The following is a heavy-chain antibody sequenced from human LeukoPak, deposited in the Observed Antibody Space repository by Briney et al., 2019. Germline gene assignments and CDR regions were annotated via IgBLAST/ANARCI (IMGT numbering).Heavy chain of an antibody. CDR1: GYRFTSYW. D-gene: IGHD3-22*01. V-gene: IGHV5-51*01. J-gene: IGHJ3*02. Sequence: GESLKISCKGSGYRFTSYWIGWVRQMPGKGLEWMGIIYPSDSDTRYSPSFQGQVSISADKSISAAYLQWSSLKASDTAMYYCARHSSTAYYDSSGLPYDAFDIWGQGTMVTVSS. CDR3: ARHSSTAYYDSSGLPYDAFDI. CDR2: IYPSDSDT.